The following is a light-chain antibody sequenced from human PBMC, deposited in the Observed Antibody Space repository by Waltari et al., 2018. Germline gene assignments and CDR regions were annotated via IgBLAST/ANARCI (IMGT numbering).Light chain of an antibody. CDR1: QTVLYSSNNKNY. CDR3: HQYYSTHSLT. CDR2: WAS. V-gene: IGKV4-1*01. Sequence: DIVLTQSPDSLAVSLGERATINCKCSQTVLYSSNNKNYLAWYQQKPGQPPKLLIYWASTRESGVPDRFSGSGSGTDFTLTINSLQAEDVAVYYCHQYYSTHSLTFCGGTKVEIK. J-gene: IGKJ4*01.